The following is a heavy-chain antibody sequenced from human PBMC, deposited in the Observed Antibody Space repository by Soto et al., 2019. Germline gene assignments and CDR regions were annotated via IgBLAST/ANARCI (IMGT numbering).Heavy chain of an antibody. V-gene: IGHV4-59*01. J-gene: IGHJ4*02. D-gene: IGHD3-3*01. Sequence: SETLSLTCTVSGGSISSYYWSWIRQPPGKGLEWIGYIYDSGSTNYNPSLKSRVTISVDTSKNQFSLKLSAVTAADTAVYYGASAYYYFGLDFWGQGTLVTVSS. CDR2: IYDSGST. CDR1: GGSISSYY. CDR3: ASAYYYFGLDF.